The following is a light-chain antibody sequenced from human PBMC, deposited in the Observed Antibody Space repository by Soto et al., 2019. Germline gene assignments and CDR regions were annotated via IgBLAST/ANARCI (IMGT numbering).Light chain of an antibody. CDR1: QSVSSSY. CDR3: KQYGSSPTWT. J-gene: IGKJ1*01. CDR2: GAS. V-gene: IGKV3-20*01. Sequence: EIVLTQSPGTLSLSPGERATLSCRASQSVSSSYLAWYQQKPGQAPRLLIYGASSRATGIPDRFSGSGSGKDFTLTISRLEPEDFAVYYCKQYGSSPTWTFGQGTKVDIK.